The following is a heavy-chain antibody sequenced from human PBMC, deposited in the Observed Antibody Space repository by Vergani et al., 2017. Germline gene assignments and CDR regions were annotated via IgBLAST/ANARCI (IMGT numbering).Heavy chain of an antibody. Sequence: QVQLQESGPGLVKPSETLSLTCTVSGGSISSYYWSWIRQPPGKGLEWIGYIYYSGSTNYNPSLKSRVTISVDTSKNQFSLKLSSLTAAATAVYYCARGGGFYDSSVYYYDAYYYYGNDGGGEGTTVAVSS. CDR3: ARGGGFYDSSVYYYDAYYYYGNDG. J-gene: IGHJ6*01. V-gene: IGHV4-59*01. CDR2: IYYSGST. CDR1: GGSISSYY. D-gene: IGHD3-22*01.